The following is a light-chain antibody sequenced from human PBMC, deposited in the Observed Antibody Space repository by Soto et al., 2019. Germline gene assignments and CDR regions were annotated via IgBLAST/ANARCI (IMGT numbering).Light chain of an antibody. CDR3: QQYGTSPWT. J-gene: IGKJ1*01. V-gene: IGKV3-20*01. Sequence: EIVLTQSPGTLSLSPGESATLSCRASQSVTSNYIAWYQQKPGQAPRLLIYRASTRATGIPDRFSGSGSGTDFTLTISRLEPEDFAVYHCQQYGTSPWTFGQGTKVDIK. CDR2: RAS. CDR1: QSVTSNY.